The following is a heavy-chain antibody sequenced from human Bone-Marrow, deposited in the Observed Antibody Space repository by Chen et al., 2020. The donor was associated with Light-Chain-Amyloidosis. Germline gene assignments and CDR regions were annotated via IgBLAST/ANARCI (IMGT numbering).Heavy chain of an antibody. CDR1: GGPISSYY. CDR2: IYYSGST. J-gene: IGHJ6*02. V-gene: IGHV4-59*01. D-gene: IGHD6-13*01. CDR3: ARGIAAAGHYGMDV. Sequence: QVQLQESGPGLVKPSETLSLTCTVSGGPISSYYWSWIRQPPGKGLEWIGYIYYSGSTNYNPSLKSRVTISVDTSKNQFSLKLSSVTAADTAVYYCARGIAAAGHYGMDVWGQGTTVTVSS.